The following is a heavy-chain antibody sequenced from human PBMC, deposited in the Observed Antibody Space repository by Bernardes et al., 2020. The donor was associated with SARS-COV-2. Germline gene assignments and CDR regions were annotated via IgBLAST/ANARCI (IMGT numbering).Heavy chain of an antibody. CDR1: GGSISSYY. Sequence: AETLSLTCTVSGGSISSYYGSWLRQPPGKGLEWIGYIYYSGSTNYNPSLKSRVTISVDTSKNQFSLKLSSVTAADTAVYYCARGGYSSSWYEFWDYYGMDVWGQGTTVTVSS. J-gene: IGHJ6*02. D-gene: IGHD6-13*01. V-gene: IGHV4-59*01. CDR3: ARGGYSSSWYEFWDYYGMDV. CDR2: IYYSGST.